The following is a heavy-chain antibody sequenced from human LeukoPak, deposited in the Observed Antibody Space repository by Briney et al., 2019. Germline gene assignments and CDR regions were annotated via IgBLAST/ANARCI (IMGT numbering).Heavy chain of an antibody. V-gene: IGHV3-33*01. CDR2: IWYDGSSK. CDR3: ARDEGYCRGGSCYSAEYFQH. Sequence: PGRSLRLSCAASGFTFSSYGMHWVRQAPGKGLEWVPMIWYDGSSKYYADSVKGRFTISRDNSKNTLYLQMNSLRAEDTAVYYCARDEGYCRGGSCYSAEYFQHWGQGTLVTVSS. J-gene: IGHJ1*01. CDR1: GFTFSSYG. D-gene: IGHD2-15*01.